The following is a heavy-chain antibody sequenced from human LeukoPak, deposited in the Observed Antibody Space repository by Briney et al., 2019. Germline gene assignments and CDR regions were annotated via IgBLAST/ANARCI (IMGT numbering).Heavy chain of an antibody. CDR3: ARGVYIAAAQYAY. V-gene: IGHV4-31*03. CDR2: IYYSGGT. CDR1: GCSISSGGYY. Sequence: SETLSLTCTVSGCSISSGGYYWSWIRQHPGKGLEWIGYIYYSGGTYYNPSLKSRVTISVDTSKNQFSLKLSSVTAADTAVYYCARGVYIAAAQYAYWGQGTLVTVSS. J-gene: IGHJ4*02. D-gene: IGHD6-13*01.